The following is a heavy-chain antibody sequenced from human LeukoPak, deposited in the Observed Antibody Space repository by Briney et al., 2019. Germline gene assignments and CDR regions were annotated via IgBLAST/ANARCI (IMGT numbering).Heavy chain of an antibody. J-gene: IGHJ5*02. CDR3: ARGQSYGWFDP. V-gene: IGHV3-21*01. CDR1: GFTVSSNY. D-gene: IGHD5-18*01. CDR2: ISGSSSYI. Sequence: GGSLRLSCAASGFTVSSNYMSWVRQAPGKGLEWVSSISGSSSYIYYADSVKGRFTISRDSAQNSLYLQMNSLRAEDTAVYYCARGQSYGWFDPWGQGTLVTVSS.